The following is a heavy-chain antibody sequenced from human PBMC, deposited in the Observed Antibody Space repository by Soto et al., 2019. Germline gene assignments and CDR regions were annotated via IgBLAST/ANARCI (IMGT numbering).Heavy chain of an antibody. J-gene: IGHJ6*03. Sequence: QVQLQESGPGLVKPSETLSHTCTVSGGSISSYYWSWIRQPPWKGLEWIGYIYYSGSTNYNPSLKSRVTISVDTSKNHFSLKLSSVTATDTAVYYCARTVYSSTKIVYYYYYMDVWGKGTTVTVSS. CDR1: GGSISSYY. CDR2: IYYSGST. D-gene: IGHD2-21*01. V-gene: IGHV4-59*01. CDR3: ARTVYSSTKIVYYYYYMDV.